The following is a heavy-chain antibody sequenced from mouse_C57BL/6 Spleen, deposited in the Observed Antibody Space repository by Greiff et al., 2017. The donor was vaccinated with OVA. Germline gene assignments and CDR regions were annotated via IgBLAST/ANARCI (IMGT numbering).Heavy chain of an antibody. CDR1: GYTFTSYW. CDR2: INPSNGGT. V-gene: IGHV1-53*01. J-gene: IGHJ3*01. D-gene: IGHD1-1*02. Sequence: VQLQQPGPELVKPGASVKLSCKASGYTFTSYWMHWVKQRPGQGLEWIGNINPSNGGTNYYEKFKSKATLTVDNSSSTAYMQLSSRTSESSAVYCCAREGGGRPFAYGGQGTMVTVSA. CDR3: AREGGGRPFAY.